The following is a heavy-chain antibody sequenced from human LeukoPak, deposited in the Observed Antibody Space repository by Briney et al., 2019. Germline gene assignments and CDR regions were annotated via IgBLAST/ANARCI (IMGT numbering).Heavy chain of an antibody. CDR1: GYTFTSYY. CDR3: ARDVEMATGGIDY. Sequence: ASVKVSCKASGYTFTSYYMHWVRQAPGQGLEWMGIINPSGGSTSYAQKFQGRVTMIRDTSTSTVHMELSSLRSEDTAVYYCARDVEMATGGIDYWGQGTLVTVSS. J-gene: IGHJ4*02. D-gene: IGHD5-24*01. V-gene: IGHV1-46*01. CDR2: INPSGGST.